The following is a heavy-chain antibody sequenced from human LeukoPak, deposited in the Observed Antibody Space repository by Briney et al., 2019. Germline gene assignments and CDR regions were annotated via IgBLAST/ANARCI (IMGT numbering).Heavy chain of an antibody. CDR2: IYYSGST. V-gene: IGHV4-39*01. CDR3: ARSSGVVIHNWFDP. J-gene: IGHJ5*02. CDR1: GGSIRGSSYY. Sequence: PSETLSLTCTVPGGSIRGSSYYWVWIRQPPGKGLEWIGTIYYSGSTYYNPSLKSRVTISADTSKNQLSLKVRSVTAADTAVYYCARSSGVVIHNWFDPWGQGTLVTVSS. D-gene: IGHD3-3*01.